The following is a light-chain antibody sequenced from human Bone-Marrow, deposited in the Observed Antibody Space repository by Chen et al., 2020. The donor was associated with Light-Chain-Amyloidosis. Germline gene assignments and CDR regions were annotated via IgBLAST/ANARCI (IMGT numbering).Light chain of an antibody. Sequence: SYVLTQPSSVSVAPGQTATIACGGNNIGSTRVHWYQQTPGQAPLLVVYDDSDRPSGIPERLSGSNSVNTATLTNSRVEAGDEADYYCQVWDRSSDRPVFGGGTKLTVL. J-gene: IGLJ3*02. CDR2: DDS. CDR3: QVWDRSSDRPV. V-gene: IGLV3-21*02. CDR1: NIGSTR.